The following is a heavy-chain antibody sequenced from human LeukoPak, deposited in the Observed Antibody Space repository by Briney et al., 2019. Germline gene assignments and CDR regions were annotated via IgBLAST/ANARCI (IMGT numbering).Heavy chain of an antibody. J-gene: IGHJ4*02. CDR3: ARDQRVSPWGPDY. CDR2: IYYSGST. Sequence: SETLSLTCTVSGGSISSGDYYWSWIRQPPGKGLEWIGYIYYSGSTYYNPSLKSRVTISVDTSKNQFSLKLSSVTAADTAVYYCARDQRVSPWGPDYWGQGTLVTVSS. D-gene: IGHD1-14*01. V-gene: IGHV4-30-4*08. CDR1: GGSISSGDYY.